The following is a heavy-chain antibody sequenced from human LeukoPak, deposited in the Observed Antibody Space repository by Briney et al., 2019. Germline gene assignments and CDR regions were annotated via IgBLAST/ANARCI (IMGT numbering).Heavy chain of an antibody. V-gene: IGHV3-64*01. CDR3: AKDKGYSSSHQFDP. D-gene: IGHD6-13*01. Sequence: GGSLRLSCAASGFTFSNYAIHWVRQAPGKGLEYFSAISRSGGTTYYANSVKGRFTISRDNSKHTLFLQMGSLRAEDMAVYYCAKDKGYSSSHQFDPWGQGTLVTVSS. J-gene: IGHJ5*02. CDR1: GFTFSNYA. CDR2: ISRSGGTT.